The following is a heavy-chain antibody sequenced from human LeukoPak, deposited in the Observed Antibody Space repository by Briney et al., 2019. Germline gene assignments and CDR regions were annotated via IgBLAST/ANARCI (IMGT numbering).Heavy chain of an antibody. Sequence: GGSLRLSCAASGFTFSSYAMSWVRQAPGKGLEWVSAISGSGDSTYYGDSVKGRFTISRDNSKNTLYLQMNSLRAEDTAVYCCAKTRPLDSSSWSHGDYWGQGTLVTVSS. CDR1: GFTFSSYA. J-gene: IGHJ4*02. D-gene: IGHD6-13*01. V-gene: IGHV3-23*01. CDR3: AKTRPLDSSSWSHGDY. CDR2: ISGSGDST.